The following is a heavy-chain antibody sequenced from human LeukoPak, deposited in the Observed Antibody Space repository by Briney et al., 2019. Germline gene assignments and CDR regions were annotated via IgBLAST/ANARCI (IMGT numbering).Heavy chain of an antibody. Sequence: PSETLSLTCTVSGGSISTYYWTGIRQPAGKGLEWIGRIHTSGSTNYNPSLKSRVTLSVDTSKNRFSLKLNSVTAADTAVYYYARGSHWFDYWGQGTLVTVSS. D-gene: IGHD6-19*01. CDR2: IHTSGST. V-gene: IGHV4-4*07. CDR3: ARGSHWFDY. J-gene: IGHJ5*01. CDR1: GGSISTYY.